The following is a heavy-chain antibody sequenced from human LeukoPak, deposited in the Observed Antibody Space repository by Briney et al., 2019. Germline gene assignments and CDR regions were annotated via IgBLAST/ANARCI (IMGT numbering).Heavy chain of an antibody. CDR3: AKGNWRYFDY. CDR1: GFTFSDYY. D-gene: IGHD1-1*01. CDR2: ISSSSSYT. Sequence: PGGSLRLSCAASGFTFSDYYMSWIRQAPGKGLEWVSYISSSSSYTNYADSVKGRFTISRDNSKNTLYLQMNSLGADDTAVYYCAKGNWRYFDYWGQGTLVTASP. V-gene: IGHV3-11*05. J-gene: IGHJ4*02.